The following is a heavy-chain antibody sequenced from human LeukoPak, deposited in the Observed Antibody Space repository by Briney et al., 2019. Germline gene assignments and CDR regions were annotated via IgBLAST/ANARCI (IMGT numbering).Heavy chain of an antibody. D-gene: IGHD2-15*01. CDR2: ISGSGGST. CDR3: AKDTDVVVPEYFQY. CDR1: GFTFTSYA. J-gene: IGHJ1*01. Sequence: GGSLRLSCAASGFTFTSYAMDWVRQAPGKGLEWVSAISGSGGSTYYADSVKGRFTVSRDNSENTLFLQMNSLRAEDTAIYYCAKDTDVVVPEYFQYWGQGTLVTVSS. V-gene: IGHV3-23*01.